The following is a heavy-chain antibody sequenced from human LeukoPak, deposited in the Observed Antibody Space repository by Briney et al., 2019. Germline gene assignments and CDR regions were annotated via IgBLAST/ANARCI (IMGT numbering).Heavy chain of an antibody. CDR1: GGSISSSSYY. CDR3: ARALVVGAGPNWFDP. J-gene: IGHJ5*02. V-gene: IGHV4-61*03. D-gene: IGHD2-8*02. CDR2: IYYSGTT. Sequence: SETLSLTCTVSGGSISSSSYYWGWIRQPPGKGLEWIGHIYYSGTTNYNPSLESRVTISLDTSKNHLSLSLTSVTAADTALYYCARALVVGAGPNWFDPWGPGALVTVSS.